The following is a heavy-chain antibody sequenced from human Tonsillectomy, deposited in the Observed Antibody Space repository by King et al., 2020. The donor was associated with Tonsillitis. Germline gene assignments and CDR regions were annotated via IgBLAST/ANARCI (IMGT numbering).Heavy chain of an antibody. V-gene: IGHV3-53*01. J-gene: IGHJ4*02. Sequence: QLVQSGGGLIQPGRSLRLSCAASGFTVSSNYMSWVRQAPGKGLEWVSVIYSGGSTNYADSVKGRFTISRDNSKNTLYLQMNFLRAEDTAVYYCARVVPAANFDFWAREPWSPSLQ. D-gene: IGHD2-2*01. CDR1: GFTVSSNY. CDR2: IYSGGST. CDR3: ARVVPAANFDF.